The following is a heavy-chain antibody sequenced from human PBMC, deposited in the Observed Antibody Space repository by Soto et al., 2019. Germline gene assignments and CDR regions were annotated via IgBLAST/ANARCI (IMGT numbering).Heavy chain of an antibody. CDR3: SADAKTLFAALIIHKNCMDI. Sequence: VHLVESGGGLVKPGGSLRLSCAASGFSFNNAWMNWVRQAPGKGLEWIGRIESKTDGGTTDYAAPVKGRFTISRDDSKNTLYLQMNRLKIEDTAVYYCSADAKTLFAALIIHKNCMDIWGKGTTVTVS. J-gene: IGHJ6*03. CDR2: IESKTDGGTT. V-gene: IGHV3-15*04. D-gene: IGHD3-3*01. CDR1: GFSFNNAW.